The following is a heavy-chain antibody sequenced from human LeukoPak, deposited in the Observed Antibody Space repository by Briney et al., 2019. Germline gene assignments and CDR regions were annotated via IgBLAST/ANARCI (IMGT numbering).Heavy chain of an antibody. V-gene: IGHV3-30-3*01. CDR1: GFTFSSYA. Sequence: GGSLGLSCAASGFTFSSYAMHWVRQAPGKGLEWVAVISYDGSNKYYADSVKGRLTISRDNSKNTLYLQMNSLRAEDTAVYYCARRAGDCSSTSCYTGGYYFDYWGQGTLVTVSS. CDR3: ARRAGDCSSTSCYTGGYYFDY. D-gene: IGHD2-2*02. CDR2: ISYDGSNK. J-gene: IGHJ4*02.